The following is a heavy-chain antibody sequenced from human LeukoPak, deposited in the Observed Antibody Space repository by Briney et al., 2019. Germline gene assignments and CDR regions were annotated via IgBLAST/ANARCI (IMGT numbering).Heavy chain of an antibody. V-gene: IGHV3-30*02. D-gene: IGHD6-19*01. CDR1: EFTFRNYD. CDR2: IRYDGNNK. Sequence: PGXXLRLSCAASEFTFRNYDMHWVRQAPGKGLEWVAFIRYDGNNKYYADSVKGRFTISRDNSKNTLYLQMNSLRAEDTAVYYCAKDQAVAGHPLDYWGQGTLVTVSS. CDR3: AKDQAVAGHPLDY. J-gene: IGHJ4*02.